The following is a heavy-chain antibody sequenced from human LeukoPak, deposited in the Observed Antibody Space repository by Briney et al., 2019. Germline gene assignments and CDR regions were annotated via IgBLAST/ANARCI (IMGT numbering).Heavy chain of an antibody. CDR1: GGSINNYY. J-gene: IGHJ4*02. CDR3: ARTGVYQMEYYFDY. D-gene: IGHD2-2*01. CDR2: IYTSGST. V-gene: IGHV4-4*09. Sequence: SETLSLPCTVSGGSINNYYWSWIRQPPGKGLEWIGYIYTSGSTNYSPSLKSRVTISVDTSKNQFSLKLSSVTAADTAVYYCARTGVYQMEYYFDYWGQGTLVTVSS.